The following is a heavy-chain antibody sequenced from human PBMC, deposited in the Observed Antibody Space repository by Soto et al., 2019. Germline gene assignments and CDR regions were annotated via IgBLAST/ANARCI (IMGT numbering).Heavy chain of an antibody. J-gene: IGHJ5*02. D-gene: IGHD6-13*01. CDR1: GGSTSSSSYY. CDR3: ASGIEATPKIRSPFDT. Sequence: SETLSLTCTVSGGSTSSSSYYWGWIRQPPGKGLEWIGSIYYSGRTYYNPSLQSRVTISVDTYKNQFSLRLSSVTAADTAVYYCASGIEATPKIRSPFDTWGQRNLVT. V-gene: IGHV4-39*01. CDR2: IYYSGRT.